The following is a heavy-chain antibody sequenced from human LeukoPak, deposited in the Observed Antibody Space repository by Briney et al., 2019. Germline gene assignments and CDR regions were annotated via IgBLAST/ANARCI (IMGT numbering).Heavy chain of an antibody. CDR2: ISSNGGST. J-gene: IGHJ4*02. V-gene: IGHV3-64*01. Sequence: PGGSLRLSCAASGFTFSSYAVHWVRQAPGKGLEYVSAISSNGGSTSYANSVKGRFTISRDNSKNTLYLQMNSLRAEDTAVYYCASDIAYYDIDWGQGTLVTVSS. D-gene: IGHD3-9*01. CDR1: GFTFSSYA. CDR3: ASDIAYYDID.